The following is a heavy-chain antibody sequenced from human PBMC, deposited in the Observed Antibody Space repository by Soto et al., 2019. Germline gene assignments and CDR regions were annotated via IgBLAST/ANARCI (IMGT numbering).Heavy chain of an antibody. D-gene: IGHD6-13*01. CDR3: ATATGSSSPPPDY. CDR2: ISSSGSTV. J-gene: IGHJ4*02. V-gene: IGHV3-48*03. Sequence: EVQLVESGGGLVQPGGSLRLSCVASGFTFSSYEMNWVRQAPGKGLEWVSYISSSGSTVYYADSVKGRFTISRDNAKKSLYLQMNSLIAEDTAVYYCATATGSSSPPPDYWGQGTLVTVSS. CDR1: GFTFSSYE.